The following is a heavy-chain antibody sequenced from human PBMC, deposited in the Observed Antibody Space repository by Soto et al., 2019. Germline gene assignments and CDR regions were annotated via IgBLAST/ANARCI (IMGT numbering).Heavy chain of an antibody. CDR2: IYHSGST. J-gene: IGHJ4*02. CDR1: GVSISNTPYY. D-gene: IGHD4-17*01. V-gene: IGHV4-39*07. Sequence: SETLSLTCTVSGVSISNTPYYWGWLRQPPGKGLEWIGEIYHSGSTHYNPSLKSRVTISVDTSKDQFSLKLSSVTAADTAVYYCARGRRTTVTIDYWGQGTLVTVSS. CDR3: ARGRRTTVTIDY.